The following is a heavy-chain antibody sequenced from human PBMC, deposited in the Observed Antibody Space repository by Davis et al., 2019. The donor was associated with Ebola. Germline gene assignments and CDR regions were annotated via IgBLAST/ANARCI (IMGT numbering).Heavy chain of an antibody. D-gene: IGHD2/OR15-2a*01. CDR3: VRDVTI. V-gene: IGHV3-21*01. Sequence: GQSLKISCAASGVTFSDYSMNWVRQAPGKGLEWLSSITSSSSYIYYADSVSGRFTISRDNAKNSLYLQMNSLRADDTAVYYCVRDVTIWGQGTMVTVSS. CDR2: ITSSSSYI. J-gene: IGHJ3*02. CDR1: GVTFSDYS.